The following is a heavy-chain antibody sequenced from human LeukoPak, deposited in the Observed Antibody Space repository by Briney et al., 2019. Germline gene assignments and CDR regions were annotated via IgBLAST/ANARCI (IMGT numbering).Heavy chain of an antibody. J-gene: IGHJ5*02. Sequence: ASVTVSCKPSGYTFTDYYIHWVRQAAGQGLEWMVWINVNSGGTEYAPKCQGRVTMTRATSINTAYMELSRLTSDDSAVYYCARGRLIGVPSGTQPPHESWGQGTRVTVYS. D-gene: IGHD2-2*01. CDR2: INVNSGGT. V-gene: IGHV1-2*02. CDR3: ARGRLIGVPSGTQPPHES. CDR1: GYTFTDYY.